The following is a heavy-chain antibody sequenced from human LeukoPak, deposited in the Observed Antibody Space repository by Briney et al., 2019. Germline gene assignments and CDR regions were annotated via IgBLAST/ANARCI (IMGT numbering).Heavy chain of an antibody. CDR2: IHSDGSTT. D-gene: IGHD3-10*01. J-gene: IGHJ5*02. CDR3: ARARKSGGITMIRGVKDRGWFDP. CDR1: GFTFSSTW. V-gene: IGHV3-74*01. Sequence: SGGSLRLSCAASGFTFSSTWMHWFRQVPGKGPVWVSRIHSDGSTTIYADSVKGRFTISRDNARNTLYLQMNSLRAEDTAVYYCARARKSGGITMIRGVKDRGWFDPWGQGTLVTVSS.